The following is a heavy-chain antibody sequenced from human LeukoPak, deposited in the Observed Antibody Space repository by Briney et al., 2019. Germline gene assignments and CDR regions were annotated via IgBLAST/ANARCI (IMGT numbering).Heavy chain of an antibody. CDR3: AKVEWAAADT. Sequence: PGGSLRLSCAASGFTFTDYSMHWVRQAPGKGLEWVAFIRYDGSNKYYAESVKGRFTISRDNSNNTLYLQMNSLRAEDTAVYYCAKVEWAAADTWGQGTLVTVSS. J-gene: IGHJ5*02. CDR1: GFTFTDYS. CDR2: IRYDGSNK. D-gene: IGHD6-13*01. V-gene: IGHV3-30*02.